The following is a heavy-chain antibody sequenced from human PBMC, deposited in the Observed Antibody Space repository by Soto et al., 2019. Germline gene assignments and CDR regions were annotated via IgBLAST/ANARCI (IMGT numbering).Heavy chain of an antibody. CDR2: INRSGST. CDR1: GGAFSGYY. D-gene: IGHD4-17*01. J-gene: IGHJ4*02. CDR3: ARGGLTTVPPLT. Sequence: QMQLQQWGAGLLKPSETLFLTCAVYGGAFSGYYYYWIRQPPGNGLEWIGQINRSGSTNYNASLKSRVTMSVDSSKNQFSLPLSSVTAADTAIYYCARGGLTTVPPLTWGQGALVTVSS. V-gene: IGHV4-34*01.